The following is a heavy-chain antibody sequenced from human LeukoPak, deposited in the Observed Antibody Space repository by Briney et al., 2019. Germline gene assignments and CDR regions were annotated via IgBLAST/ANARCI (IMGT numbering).Heavy chain of an antibody. CDR1: GYSFTSYW. V-gene: IGHV1-3*01. CDR3: ARGGGSGWSPPHFQH. J-gene: IGHJ1*01. Sequence: GESLKISCKGSGYSFTSYWIGWVRQAPGQRLEWMGWISAGKGDTKYSQKFQGRVTITRDTSASTAYMELSSLRSEDTAVYYCARGGGSGWSPPHFQHWGQGTLVTVSS. CDR2: ISAGKGDT. D-gene: IGHD6-19*01.